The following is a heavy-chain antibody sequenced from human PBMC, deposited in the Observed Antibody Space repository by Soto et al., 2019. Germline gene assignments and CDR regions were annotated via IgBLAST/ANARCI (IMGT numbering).Heavy chain of an antibody. J-gene: IGHJ4*02. Sequence: SETLSLTCAVYGGSFSGYYWSWIRRPPGKGLEWIGEINHSGSTNYNPSLKSRVTISVDTSKNQFSLKLSSVTAADTAVYYCARWHYGFRYWGQGTLVTVS. CDR2: INHSGST. D-gene: IGHD3-10*01. V-gene: IGHV4-34*01. CDR1: GGSFSGYY. CDR3: ARWHYGFRY.